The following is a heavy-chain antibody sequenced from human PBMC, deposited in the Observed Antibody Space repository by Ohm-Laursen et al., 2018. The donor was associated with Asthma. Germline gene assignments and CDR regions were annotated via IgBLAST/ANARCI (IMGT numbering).Heavy chain of an antibody. D-gene: IGHD3-3*01. CDR3: ARARWSGSYGMDV. J-gene: IGHJ6*02. V-gene: IGHV4-59*01. CDR1: GGSTSSYY. Sequence: TLSLTCTVSGGSTSSYYWGWIRQPPGKGLEWIGYIYYSGSTNYNPSLKSRVTISVDTSKNQFSLKLSSVTAADTAVYYCARARWSGSYGMDVWGQGTTVTVSS. CDR2: IYYSGST.